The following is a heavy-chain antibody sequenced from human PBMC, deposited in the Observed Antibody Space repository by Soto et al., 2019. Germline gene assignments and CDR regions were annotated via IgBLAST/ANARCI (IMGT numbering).Heavy chain of an antibody. CDR1: GFTFSSYG. CDR2: ISYDGSNK. Sequence: QVQLVESGGGVVQPGRSLRLSCAASGFTFSSYGMHWVRQAPGKGLEWVAVISYDGSNKYYADSVKGRFTISRDNSKDTMYLQMNRLRADDTAVYYCAKDLGYGDYVVDYWGQGSLVTVSS. V-gene: IGHV3-30*18. J-gene: IGHJ4*02. CDR3: AKDLGYGDYVVDY. D-gene: IGHD4-17*01.